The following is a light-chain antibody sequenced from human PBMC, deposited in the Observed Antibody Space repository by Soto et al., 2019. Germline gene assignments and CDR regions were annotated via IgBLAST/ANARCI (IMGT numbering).Light chain of an antibody. J-gene: IGKJ1*01. CDR2: SGS. Sequence: DIVMTQSPLSLSVTPREPASISCRSDRSLLQSDGKNYLDWYLKKPGRSPQLVIYSGSVRASGVPDRFSGSGSGTDFTLKISRVEAEDVWVYYGMQAFQIPWTFGQGTKVEIK. V-gene: IGKV2-28*01. CDR3: MQAFQIPWT. CDR1: RSLLQSDGKNY.